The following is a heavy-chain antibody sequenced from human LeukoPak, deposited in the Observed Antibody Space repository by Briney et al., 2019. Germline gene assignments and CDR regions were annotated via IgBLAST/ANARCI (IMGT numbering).Heavy chain of an antibody. Sequence: PSETLSLTCTVSGGSISSHYWSWIRQPPGKGLEWIGYIYYSGSTNYNPSLKSRVTISVDTSKNQFSLKLSSVTAADTAVYYCARDGSVVGGAFDIWGQGTMVTVSS. CDR3: ARDGSVVGGAFDI. D-gene: IGHD3-10*01. J-gene: IGHJ3*02. CDR1: GGSISSHY. V-gene: IGHV4-59*11. CDR2: IYYSGST.